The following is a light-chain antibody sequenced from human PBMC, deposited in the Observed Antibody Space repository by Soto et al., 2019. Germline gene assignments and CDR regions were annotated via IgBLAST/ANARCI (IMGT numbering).Light chain of an antibody. J-gene: IGKJ1*01. CDR2: DAS. CDR3: QQYGRSPTT. V-gene: IGKV3-11*01. CDR1: QSINRH. Sequence: EIVLTQSPATLSLSPGERATLSCRASQSINRHLAWYRQKPGQAPRLLIYDASNRATGIPARFSGSGSGTDFTLTISRLEPEDFAVYYCQQYGRSPTTFGQGTKVDIK.